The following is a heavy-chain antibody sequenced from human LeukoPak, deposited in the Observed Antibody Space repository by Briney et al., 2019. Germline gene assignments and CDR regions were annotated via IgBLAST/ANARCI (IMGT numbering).Heavy chain of an antibody. D-gene: IGHD5-12*01. V-gene: IGHV4-30-2*01. J-gene: IGHJ3*02. CDR1: GDSISSGGYT. Sequence: PSETLSLTCAVSGDSISSGGYTWSWIRQPPGKGLEWIGYIYHSGSTYYNPSLKSRVTISVDRSKNQFSLKLNSVTAADTAVYYCAREVATITSPIGPDAFDIWGQGTLVTVSS. CDR2: IYHSGST. CDR3: AREVATITSPIGPDAFDI.